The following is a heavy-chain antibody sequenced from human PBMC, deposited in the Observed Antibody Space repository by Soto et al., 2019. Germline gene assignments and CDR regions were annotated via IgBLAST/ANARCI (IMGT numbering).Heavy chain of an antibody. J-gene: IGHJ6*03. V-gene: IGHV3-23*01. CDR2: ISGSGGGT. CDR3: AKASGCSSTSCYIYYMDV. CDR1: GFTFTSYA. Sequence: GGSLRLSCAASGFTFTSYAMTWVRQAPGKGLEWVSSISGSGGGTYYADSVKGRFTISRDNSKNTLYLQMNSLRAEDTAVYYCAKASGCSSTSCYIYYMDVWGKGTTVTVSS. D-gene: IGHD2-2*02.